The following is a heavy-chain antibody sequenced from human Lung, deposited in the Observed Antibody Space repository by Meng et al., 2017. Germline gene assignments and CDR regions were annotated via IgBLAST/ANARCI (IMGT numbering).Heavy chain of an antibody. J-gene: IGHJ4*02. CDR3: ARDEDISAAGKLFGDY. CDR2: IDPNNDHT. Sequence: VQLGEAGPEVKKPGAPVKLSCKPSGYTFAAYWIHWLRQAPGQGLEWMGRIDPNNDHTQYAQNFQGRVTMTSDTSISTVYMELNGLRSDDTAVYYCARDEDISAAGKLFGDYWGQGTLVTVSS. V-gene: IGHV1-2*06. D-gene: IGHD6-13*01. CDR1: GYTFAAYW.